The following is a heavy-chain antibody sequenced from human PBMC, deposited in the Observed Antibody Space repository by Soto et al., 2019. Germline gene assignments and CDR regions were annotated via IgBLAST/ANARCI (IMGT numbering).Heavy chain of an antibody. J-gene: IGHJ4*02. CDR2: ISYDGSNK. V-gene: IGHV3-30-3*01. CDR3: ARVSGAGGVWGSYRYPYYFDY. D-gene: IGHD3-16*02. Sequence: QVQLVESGGGVVQPGRSLRLSCAASGFTFSSYAMHWVRQAPGKGLEWVAVISYDGSNKYYADSVKGRFTISRDNSKNTLYLQMNGLRAEDTAVYYCARVSGAGGVWGSYRYPYYFDYWGQGTLVTVSS. CDR1: GFTFSSYA.